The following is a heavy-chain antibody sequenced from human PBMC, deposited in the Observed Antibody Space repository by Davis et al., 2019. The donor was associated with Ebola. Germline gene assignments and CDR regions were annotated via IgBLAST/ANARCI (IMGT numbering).Heavy chain of an antibody. CDR1: GFTFCSYW. J-gene: IGHJ6*03. D-gene: IGHD3-9*01. Sequence: PGGSLRLSCAASGFTFCSYWMHWVRQAPGKGLVWVSRINSDGSSTSYADSVKGRFTISRDNAKNTLYLQMNSLRAEDTAVYYCARVRYFDWLLSYYMDVWGKGTTVTVSS. CDR3: ARVRYFDWLLSYYMDV. CDR2: INSDGSST. V-gene: IGHV3-74*01.